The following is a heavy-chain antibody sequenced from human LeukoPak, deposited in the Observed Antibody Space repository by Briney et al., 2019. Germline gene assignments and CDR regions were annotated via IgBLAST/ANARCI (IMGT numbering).Heavy chain of an antibody. D-gene: IGHD2-15*01. CDR3: ARLEGYCSGGSCYSNYYMDV. CDR1: GYTFTGYY. CDR2: INPNSGGT. Sequence: ASVKVSCKASGYTFTGYYMHWVRQAPGQGLEWMGWINPNSGGTNYAQKFQGRVTMPRDTSISTAYMELSRLRSDDTAVYYCARLEGYCSGGSCYSNYYMDVWGKGTTVTVSS. V-gene: IGHV1-2*02. J-gene: IGHJ6*03.